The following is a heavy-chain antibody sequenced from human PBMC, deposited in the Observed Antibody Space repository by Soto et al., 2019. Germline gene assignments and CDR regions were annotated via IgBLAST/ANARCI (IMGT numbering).Heavy chain of an antibody. CDR1: GGSFSNHA. Sequence: QVHLVQSGAEVKKPGSSVKVSCKASGGSFSNHAINWVRQAPGQGLEWMGRIIPIFSTTNYAQKFQGRVTFTDDDSTVTAYMELSSLKHDDTAKYYCAREVAADGTFREDVFDIWGQGTMVTVSS. CDR2: IIPIFSTT. CDR3: AREVAADGTFREDVFDI. J-gene: IGHJ3*02. D-gene: IGHD6-13*01. V-gene: IGHV1-69*12.